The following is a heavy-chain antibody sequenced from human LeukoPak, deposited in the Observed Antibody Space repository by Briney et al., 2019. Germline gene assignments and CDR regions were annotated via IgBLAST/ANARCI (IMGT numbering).Heavy chain of an antibody. V-gene: IGHV4-59*08. Sequence: SETPSLTCTVSGGSIGSNYWTWIRQPPGKGLEYIGYIYYTGATNYNPSLKSRVTISVDTSKNQFSLKMTSVTAADTAVYFCAKYGNSGWVIDNWGQGTLVTVSS. CDR2: IYYTGAT. CDR1: GGSIGSNY. CDR3: AKYGNSGWVIDN. J-gene: IGHJ4*02. D-gene: IGHD6-19*01.